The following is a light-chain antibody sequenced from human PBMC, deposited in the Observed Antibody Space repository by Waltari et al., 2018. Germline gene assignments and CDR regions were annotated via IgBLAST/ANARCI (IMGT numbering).Light chain of an antibody. CDR2: AVT. CDR3: CSYAGSTTSSVV. V-gene: IGLV2-23*02. CDR1: SRDVGVYSL. Sequence: QSALTQPASVSGSPGQSITISCTGSSRDVGVYSLVPWYQQHPGKAPKLMIYAVTKRPSGVSHRFSGSKSGNTASLTISGLQTEDEADYYCCSYAGSTTSSVVFGTGTKVIVL. J-gene: IGLJ1*01.